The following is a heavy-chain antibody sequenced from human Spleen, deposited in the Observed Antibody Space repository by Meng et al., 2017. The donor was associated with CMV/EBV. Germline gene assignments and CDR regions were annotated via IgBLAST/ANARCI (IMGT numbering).Heavy chain of an antibody. Sequence: GGSLRLSCAASGFTFRSYGMQWVRQAPGKGLECVAVISYDGNNKDYADSVRGRFTISRDNSKNTLHLKMNSLRVEDTALYYCVRGGGSSWGQGTLVTVSS. V-gene: IGHV3-30-3*01. CDR1: GFTFRSYG. CDR2: ISYDGNNK. J-gene: IGHJ4*02. CDR3: VRGGGSS.